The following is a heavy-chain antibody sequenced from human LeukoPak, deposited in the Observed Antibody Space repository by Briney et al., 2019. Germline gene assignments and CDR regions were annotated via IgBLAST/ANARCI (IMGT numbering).Heavy chain of an antibody. J-gene: IGHJ4*02. V-gene: IGHV3-53*01. CDR2: LYSGGST. CDR3: ATEWLSSDY. D-gene: IGHD5-12*01. CDR1: GFTVSSKY. Sequence: GGSLRLSCAASGFTVSSKYMSWVRQAPGKGLEWVSVLYSGGSTYYADSVKGRFTISRDNSKNTLCLQMNSLRAEDTAVYYCATEWLSSDYWGQGTLVTVSS.